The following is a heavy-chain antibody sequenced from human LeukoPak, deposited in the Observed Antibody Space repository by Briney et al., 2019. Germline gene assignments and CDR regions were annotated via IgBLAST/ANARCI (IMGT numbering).Heavy chain of an antibody. CDR1: GYTFTGYY. V-gene: IGHV1-2*06. D-gene: IGHD3-22*01. Sequence: ASVKVSCKASGYTFTGYYMHWVRQAPGQGLEWMGRINPNSGGTNYAQKFQGRVTMTRDTSISTAYMELSRLRSDDTAVYYCESGPYDSSGYYAVARYWGQGTLVTVSS. CDR3: ESGPYDSSGYYAVARY. CDR2: INPNSGGT. J-gene: IGHJ4*02.